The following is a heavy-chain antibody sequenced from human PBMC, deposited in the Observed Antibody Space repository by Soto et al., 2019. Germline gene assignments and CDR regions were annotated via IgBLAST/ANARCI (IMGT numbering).Heavy chain of an antibody. V-gene: IGHV4-30-4*01. J-gene: IGHJ4*02. Sequence: QVQLQESGPGLVKPSQTLSLTCTVSGGSISSGDYYWSWIRQPPGKGLEWIGYIYYSGSTYYNPSLKSRVTISGDTSKNQFSLKLSSVTAADTAVYYCARAMVTATTGTYYFDYWGQGTLVTVSS. D-gene: IGHD2-21*02. CDR3: ARAMVTATTGTYYFDY. CDR2: IYYSGST. CDR1: GGSISSGDYY.